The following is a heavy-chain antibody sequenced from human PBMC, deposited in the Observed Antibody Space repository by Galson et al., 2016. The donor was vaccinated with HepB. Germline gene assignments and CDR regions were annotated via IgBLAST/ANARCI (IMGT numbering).Heavy chain of an antibody. CDR2: IYPGDSDT. D-gene: IGHD5-12*01. J-gene: IGHJ4*02. Sequence: QSGAEVKKPGESLKISCKGSGYSFSTYWIAWVRQLPGKGLEWMGMIYPGDSDTSYSPSFQGQVTMSADKSINTTYVQWNSLEASDTAMYFCARMTTRGGYVADFDFWGQGTLVTVSS. V-gene: IGHV5-51*01. CDR1: GYSFSTYW. CDR3: ARMTTRGGYVADFDF.